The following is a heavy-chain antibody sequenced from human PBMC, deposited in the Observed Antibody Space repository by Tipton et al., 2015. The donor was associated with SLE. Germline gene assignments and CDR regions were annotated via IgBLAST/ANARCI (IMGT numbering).Heavy chain of an antibody. Sequence: QSGAEVKKPGASVKVSCKTSGYTFTGYYMHWVRQAPGQGLEWMGWINPNSGGPNYAQKFQGRVTMTRDTSISTAYMEMSRLRSDDTAVYYCARDRGDHAFDIWGQGTMVTVSS. D-gene: IGHD3-10*01. CDR3: ARDRGDHAFDI. CDR2: INPNSGGP. CDR1: GYTFTGYY. J-gene: IGHJ3*02. V-gene: IGHV1-2*02.